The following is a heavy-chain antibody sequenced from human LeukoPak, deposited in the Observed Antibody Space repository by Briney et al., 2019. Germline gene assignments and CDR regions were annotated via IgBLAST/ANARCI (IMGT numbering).Heavy chain of an antibody. CDR3: ARSYDSSGYYYY. D-gene: IGHD3-22*01. V-gene: IGHV1-69*04. CDR1: GGTFSSYA. CDR2: IIPILGIA. J-gene: IGHJ4*02. Sequence: PGASVKVSCKASGGTFSSYAISWVRQAPGQGLEWMGRIIPILGIANYAQKFQGRVTITADKSTSTAYMELSSLRSEDTAVYYCARSYDSSGYYYYWGQGTLVTVSS.